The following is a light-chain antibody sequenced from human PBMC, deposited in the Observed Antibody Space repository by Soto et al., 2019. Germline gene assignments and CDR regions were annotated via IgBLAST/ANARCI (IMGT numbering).Light chain of an antibody. J-gene: IGKJ1*01. Sequence: EIALTQSPATLSLSPGERATLSCRASQSVSSFLAWYQQKGGQPPRLLVYDASERASGTPARFSGSGSGTDFTLTISSLEPEDSAIYYCHQRSRWPWTFGQGTKVEIK. V-gene: IGKV3-11*01. CDR3: HQRSRWPWT. CDR2: DAS. CDR1: QSVSSF.